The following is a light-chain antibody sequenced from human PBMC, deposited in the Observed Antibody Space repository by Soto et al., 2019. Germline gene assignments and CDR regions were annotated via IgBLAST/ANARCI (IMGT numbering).Light chain of an antibody. Sequence: DIVLTQSPGTLSLSPGGRATLSCRASQSISSSYLAWYQQRPGQAPRLLIYGASSRATGIPDRFSGSGSGTDFTLIISRLEPEDFAVYYCQQYGLSPWTFGQGTKVEI. J-gene: IGKJ1*01. CDR1: QSISSSY. V-gene: IGKV3-20*01. CDR3: QQYGLSPWT. CDR2: GAS.